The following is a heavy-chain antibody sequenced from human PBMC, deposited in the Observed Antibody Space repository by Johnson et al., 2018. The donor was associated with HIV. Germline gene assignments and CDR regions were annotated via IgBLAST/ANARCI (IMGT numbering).Heavy chain of an antibody. CDR1: GFSFSTYA. J-gene: IGHJ3*02. CDR3: AKRLGYDSRGDQFDI. V-gene: IGHV3-23*04. CDR2: ISGGGSGT. Sequence: MQLVESGGGWVQPGESLRLSCAASGFSFSTYAMTWVRQAPGKGLQWVSTISGGGSGTYYADSVKGRYTISRDNYKNTLSLQMNSLSVEDTAIYYCAKRLGYDSRGDQFDIWGQGTMVTVSS. D-gene: IGHD3-22*01.